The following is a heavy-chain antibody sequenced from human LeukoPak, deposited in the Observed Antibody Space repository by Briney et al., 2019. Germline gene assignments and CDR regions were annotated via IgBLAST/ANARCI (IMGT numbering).Heavy chain of an antibody. D-gene: IGHD6-19*01. CDR1: GFTFSSYS. J-gene: IGHJ2*01. CDR2: ISSSSSYI. V-gene: IGHV3-21*01. CDR3: ARDTYSGGWSAYWYFDL. Sequence: TGGSLRLSCAASGFTFSSYSMNWVRQAPGKGLEWVSSISSSSSYIYYADSVKGRFTISRDNAKNSLYLQMNSLRAEDTAVYYCARDTYSGGWSAYWYFDLWGRGTLVTVSS.